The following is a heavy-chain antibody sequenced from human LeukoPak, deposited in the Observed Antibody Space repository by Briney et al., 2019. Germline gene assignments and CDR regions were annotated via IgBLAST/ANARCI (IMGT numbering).Heavy chain of an antibody. V-gene: IGHV5-10-1*01. Sequence: GESLKIACKVSGYIFTTYWITWVRQMPGKGLEWMGRIDPSDSYTNYSPSFQGHVTISADKSISTAHVQWSSLKASDTAMYYCARTARSGRAYDAFNIWGQGTMVTVSS. CDR2: IDPSDSYT. CDR1: GYIFTTYW. J-gene: IGHJ3*02. D-gene: IGHD1-26*01. CDR3: ARTARSGRAYDAFNI.